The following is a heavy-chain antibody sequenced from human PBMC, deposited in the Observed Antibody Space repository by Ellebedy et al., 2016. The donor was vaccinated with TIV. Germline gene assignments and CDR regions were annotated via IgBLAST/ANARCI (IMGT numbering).Heavy chain of an antibody. CDR2: IIPILGIA. CDR1: GCTFSSYA. V-gene: IGHV1-69*04. J-gene: IGHJ3*02. Sequence: AASVKVSCKASGCTFSSYAISWVRQAPGQGLEWMGRIIPILGIANYAQKFQGRVTITADKSTSTAYMELSSLRSEDTAVYYCASDRSDVVVTAIPGDAFDIWGQGTMVTVSS. CDR3: ASDRSDVVVTAIPGDAFDI. D-gene: IGHD2-21*02.